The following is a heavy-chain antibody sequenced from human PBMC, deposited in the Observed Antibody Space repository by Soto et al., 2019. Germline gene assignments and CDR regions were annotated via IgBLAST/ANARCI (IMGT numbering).Heavy chain of an antibody. J-gene: IGHJ6*02. Sequence: PSETLSLTCSVSGGSISSYYWSWIRQPPGKGLGWIGYIYYSGSTNYKPSLKSRVTISVDTSKNQFSLKLSSVTAADTAVYYCARVKGDPPTYYYYCMDVWGQGATVTVSS. CDR1: GGSISSYY. CDR3: ARVKGDPPTYYYYCMDV. V-gene: IGHV4-59*01. CDR2: IYYSGST.